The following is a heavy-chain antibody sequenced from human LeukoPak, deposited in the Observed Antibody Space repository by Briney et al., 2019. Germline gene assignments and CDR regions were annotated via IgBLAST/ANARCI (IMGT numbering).Heavy chain of an antibody. CDR1: GFTFSSYW. CDR3: ARGDYYDSSGYYLPTDY. CDR2: INSDGSST. J-gene: IGHJ4*02. D-gene: IGHD3-22*01. Sequence: PGGSLRLSCAASGFTFSSYWMHWVRQAPGKGLVWVSRINSDGSSTSYADSVKGRFTISRDNAKNTLYLQMNSLRAEDTAVYYCARGDYYDSSGYYLPTDYWGQGTLVTVSS. V-gene: IGHV3-74*01.